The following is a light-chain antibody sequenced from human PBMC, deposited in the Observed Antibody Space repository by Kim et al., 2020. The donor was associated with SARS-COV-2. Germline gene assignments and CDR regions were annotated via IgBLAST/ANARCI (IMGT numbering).Light chain of an antibody. Sequence: QLVLTQSPSASASLGASVKLTCTLSSGHSSYAIAWHQQQPEKGPRYLMKLNSDGSHSKGDGIPDRFSGSSSGAERYLTIPSLQSEDEADYYCQTWGTGWLFGAG. CDR3: QTWGTGWL. J-gene: IGLJ3*02. V-gene: IGLV4-69*01. CDR1: SGHSSYA. CDR2: LNSDGSH.